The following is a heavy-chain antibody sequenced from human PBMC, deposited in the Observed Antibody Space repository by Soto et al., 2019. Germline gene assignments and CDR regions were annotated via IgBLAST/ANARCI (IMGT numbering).Heavy chain of an antibody. V-gene: IGHV3-48*03. CDR1: GFTFSSYE. CDR2: ISSSGRTI. CDR3: ARSGYNWNDGARGYFDY. D-gene: IGHD1-20*01. J-gene: IGHJ4*02. Sequence: EVQLVESGGGLVQPGGSLRLSCAASGFTFSSYEMNWVRQAPGKGLEWVSYISSSGRTIYYADSVKGRFTSSRDNAKNSLYLQMNSLRAADTAVYYCARSGYNWNDGARGYFDYWGQGTLVTVSS.